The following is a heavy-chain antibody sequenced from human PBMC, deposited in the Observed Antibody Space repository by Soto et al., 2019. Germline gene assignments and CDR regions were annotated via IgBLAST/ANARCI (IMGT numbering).Heavy chain of an antibody. V-gene: IGHV3-33*01. Sequence: QVQLVESGGGVVQPGRSPRLSCAASGFTFSSYGMHWVRQAPGKGLEWVAVIWYDGSNKYYADSVKGRFTISRDNSKNTLYLQMNSLRAEDTAVYYCARPREWEYYFDYWGQGTLVTVSS. CDR3: ARPREWEYYFDY. D-gene: IGHD1-26*01. J-gene: IGHJ4*02. CDR2: IWYDGSNK. CDR1: GFTFSSYG.